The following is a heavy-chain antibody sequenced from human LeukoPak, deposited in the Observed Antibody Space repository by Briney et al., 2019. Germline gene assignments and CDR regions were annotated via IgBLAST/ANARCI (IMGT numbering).Heavy chain of an antibody. CDR2: ISWNSGSI. CDR1: GFTFGDYA. J-gene: IGHJ4*02. Sequence: GRSLRLSCAASGFTFGDYAMHWVRQAPGKGLEWVSGISWNSGSIGYADSVKGRFTISRDNAKNSLYLQMNSLRAEDMALYYCPKSSSSWYEPAFDYWGQGTLVTVSS. CDR3: PKSSSSWYEPAFDY. V-gene: IGHV3-9*03. D-gene: IGHD6-13*01.